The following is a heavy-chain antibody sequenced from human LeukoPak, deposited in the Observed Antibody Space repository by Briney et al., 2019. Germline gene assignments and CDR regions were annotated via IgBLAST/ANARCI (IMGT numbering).Heavy chain of an antibody. Sequence: ASVKVSCKASGYTFTRYYIHWVRQAPGQGLEWMGIINPSGGSTNYAQKFQGRVTVTRDTSTSTVYMELSSLRSEDTAVYYCARYSRRGVVPAAFDIWGQGTMVIVSS. CDR2: INPSGGST. CDR1: GYTFTRYY. V-gene: IGHV1-46*01. D-gene: IGHD3-10*01. CDR3: ARYSRRGVVPAAFDI. J-gene: IGHJ3*02.